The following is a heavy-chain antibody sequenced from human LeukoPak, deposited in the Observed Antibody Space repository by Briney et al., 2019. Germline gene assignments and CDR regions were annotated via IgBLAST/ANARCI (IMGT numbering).Heavy chain of an antibody. J-gene: IGHJ4*02. Sequence: ASVKVCCKASGYTFTGYYMHWVRQAPGRGLEWMGWINPNSGGTNYAQKFQGRVTMTRDTSISTAYMELSRLRSDDTAVYYCARWGSYGSGSYSDYWGQGTLVTVSS. CDR1: GYTFTGYY. D-gene: IGHD3-10*01. CDR3: ARWGSYGSGSYSDY. CDR2: INPNSGGT. V-gene: IGHV1-2*02.